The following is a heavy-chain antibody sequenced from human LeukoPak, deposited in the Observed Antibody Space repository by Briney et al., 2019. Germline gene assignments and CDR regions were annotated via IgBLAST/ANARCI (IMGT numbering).Heavy chain of an antibody. CDR2: ISGSGGNT. V-gene: IGHV3-23*01. CDR1: GFTFSSYA. D-gene: IGHD6-19*01. CDR3: ARDFSGGWPLMSY. Sequence: GGSLRLSCVACGFTFSSYAMSWVRQAPGKGLEWVSLISGSGGNTYYADSVKGRFTISRDNSKNTLYLQMNSLRAEDAAVYYCARDFSGGWPLMSYWGQGTLVTVSP. J-gene: IGHJ4*02.